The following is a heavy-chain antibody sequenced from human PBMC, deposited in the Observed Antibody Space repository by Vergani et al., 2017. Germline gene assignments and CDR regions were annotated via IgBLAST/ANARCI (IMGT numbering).Heavy chain of an antibody. CDR2: ISSSSSYI. D-gene: IGHD3-10*01. CDR1: GFTFSSYS. CDR3: AGDILGRGVISFDY. Sequence: VQLVESGGGLVKPGGSLRLSCAASGFTFSSYSMNWVRQAPGKGLEWVSSISSSSSYIYYADSVKGRFTISRDNAKNSLYLQMNSLRDEDAAVYYFAGDILGRGVISFDYWGQGTLVTVSS. J-gene: IGHJ4*02. V-gene: IGHV3-21*01.